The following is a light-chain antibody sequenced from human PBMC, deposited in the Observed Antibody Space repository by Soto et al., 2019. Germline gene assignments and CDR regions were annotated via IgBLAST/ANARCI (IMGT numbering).Light chain of an antibody. J-gene: IGKJ5*01. CDR3: QQYGGLPIT. CDR1: QSVSNNY. CDR2: DVS. Sequence: EIVLTQSPGTLSLSPGERATLSCRASQSVSNNYLAWYQQKPGQAPRLLIYDVSNRATGIPARFSGSGSGTDFTLTISRLEPEDFAVYYCQQYGGLPITFGQGTRLEIK. V-gene: IGKV3-20*01.